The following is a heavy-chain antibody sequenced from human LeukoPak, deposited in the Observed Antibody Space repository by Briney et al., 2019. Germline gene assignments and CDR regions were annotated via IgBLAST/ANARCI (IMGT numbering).Heavy chain of an antibody. CDR2: ISGDGDST. Sequence: GGSLRLSCAASGFTFAVYAMHWVRQAPGRGLEWVSLISGDGDSTYYADSVKGRFTISRDNSKNSLYMQMNSLRTEDTALYYCAKGSGSIFDYWGQGTLVTVSS. CDR3: AKGSGSIFDY. CDR1: GFTFAVYA. V-gene: IGHV3-43*02. J-gene: IGHJ4*02.